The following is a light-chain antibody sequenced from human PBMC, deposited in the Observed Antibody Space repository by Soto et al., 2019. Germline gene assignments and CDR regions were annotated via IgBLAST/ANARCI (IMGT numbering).Light chain of an antibody. Sequence: QSVLTQPPSASGTPGQRVTISCSGNNSTIGSNYVYWYQQLPGTAPKLLIYRNNQRPSGVPDRFSGSKSGTSASLAISGLRSEDEADYYCAAWDDSLSGRVFGTGTKVTVL. CDR1: NSTIGSNY. J-gene: IGLJ1*01. CDR3: AAWDDSLSGRV. CDR2: RNN. V-gene: IGLV1-47*01.